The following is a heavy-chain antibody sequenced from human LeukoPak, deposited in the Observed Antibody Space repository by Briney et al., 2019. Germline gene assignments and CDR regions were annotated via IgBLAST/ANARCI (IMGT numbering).Heavy chain of an antibody. CDR1: GGSISSSSYY. V-gene: IGHV4-39*01. CDR3: AAYGADY. D-gene: IGHD4-17*01. Sequence: PSETLSLTCTVSGGSISSSSYYWNWIRQPPGKGLEWIGEINLRGSTTYNPSLKSRVTISLDESKNQFSLKLSSVTAADTAVYYCAAYGADYWGQGTLVTVSS. CDR2: INLRGST. J-gene: IGHJ4*02.